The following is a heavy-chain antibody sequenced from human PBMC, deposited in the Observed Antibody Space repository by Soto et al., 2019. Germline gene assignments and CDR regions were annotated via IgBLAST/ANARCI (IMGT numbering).Heavy chain of an antibody. CDR3: ARDSLAMIVLVITPSDYYYGIDL. CDR1: VYTFTSYY. Sequence: ASVKVSCRASVYTFTSYYMHWMRQTPVQGLEWMGIINASGGSTSYAQKFQGRVTMTRDTSTSTAYMELSSLRYEDTPVYYSARDSLAMIVLVITPSDYYYGIDLRSQRSTVNLSS. CDR2: INASGGST. D-gene: IGHD3-22*01. J-gene: IGHJ6*02. V-gene: IGHV1-46*01.